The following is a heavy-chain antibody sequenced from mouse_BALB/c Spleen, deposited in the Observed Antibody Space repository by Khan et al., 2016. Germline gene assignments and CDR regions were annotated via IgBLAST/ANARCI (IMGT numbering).Heavy chain of an antibody. J-gene: IGHJ4*01. D-gene: IGHD2-14*01. CDR1: GYSITSDYA. CDR2: ISYSGST. CDR3: ARRYYRYDDALDY. V-gene: IGHV3-2*02. Sequence: EVQLQESGPGLVKPSQSLSLTCTVTGYSITSDYAWNWIRQFPGNKLEWMGYISYSGSTNYNPSLKSRISITRDTSKNQFFLQLNSVTTEDTATYYCARRYYRYDDALDYWGQGTSVTFSS.